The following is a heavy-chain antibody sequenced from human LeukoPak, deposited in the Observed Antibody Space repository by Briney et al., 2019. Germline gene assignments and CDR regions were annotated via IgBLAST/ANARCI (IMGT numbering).Heavy chain of an antibody. V-gene: IGHV3-30-3*01. D-gene: IGHD4-17*01. CDR2: ISYDGSNK. Sequence: PGRSLRLSCAASGFTFSSYAMHWVRQAPGKGLEWVAVISYDGSNKYYADSVKGRFTISRDNSKNTLYLQMNSLRAEDTAVYYCARELTVRPSPFGYWGQGTLVTVSS. J-gene: IGHJ4*02. CDR1: GFTFSSYA. CDR3: ARELTVRPSPFGY.